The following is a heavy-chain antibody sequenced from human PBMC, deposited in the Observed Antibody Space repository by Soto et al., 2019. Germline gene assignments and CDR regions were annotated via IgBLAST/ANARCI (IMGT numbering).Heavy chain of an antibody. CDR3: ARTKCSGGSCYSWSLDY. V-gene: IGHV4-31*03. Sequence: KTSETLSLTCTVSGGSITTGGYYWSWIRQLPGKGLEWIGHRYYSESTYYNPSLKSRVSISLDTSKNQFSLKLSFVTAADTAMYYCARTKCSGGSCYSWSLDYWGQGTPVTAPQ. D-gene: IGHD2-15*01. J-gene: IGHJ4*02. CDR2: RYYSEST. CDR1: GGSITTGGYY.